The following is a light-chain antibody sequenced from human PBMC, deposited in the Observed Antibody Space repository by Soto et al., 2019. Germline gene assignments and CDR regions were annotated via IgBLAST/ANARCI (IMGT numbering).Light chain of an antibody. CDR2: AAS. V-gene: IGKV1-9*01. CDR1: QGISSY. CDR3: QQLNSYPRT. J-gene: IGKJ2*01. Sequence: DIPLTQSPSFLSASVGDRVTITCRASQGISSYLAWYQQKPGKAPKLLIYAASTLQSGVPSRFSGSGSGTEFTLTISSLQPEDFETYYCQQLNSYPRTFGQGTKLEIK.